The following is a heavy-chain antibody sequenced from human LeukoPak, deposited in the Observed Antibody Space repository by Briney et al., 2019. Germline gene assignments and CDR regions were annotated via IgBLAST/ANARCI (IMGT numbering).Heavy chain of an antibody. CDR3: ASGSSGYGYYYYMDV. J-gene: IGHJ6*03. D-gene: IGHD3-22*01. Sequence: SVKVSCKASGGTFSSYAISWVRQAPGQGLEWMGGIIPIFGTANYAQKCQGRVTITADESTSTAYMELSSLRSEDTAVYYCASGSSGYGYYYYMDVWGKGTTVTVSS. CDR2: IIPIFGTA. V-gene: IGHV1-69*13. CDR1: GGTFSSYA.